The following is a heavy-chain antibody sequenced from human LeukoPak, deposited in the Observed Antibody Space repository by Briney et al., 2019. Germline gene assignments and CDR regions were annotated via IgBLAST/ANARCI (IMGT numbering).Heavy chain of an antibody. J-gene: IGHJ4*02. CDR3: ARVYSGTYYWDLDF. Sequence: PGGSLRLACAASGFTFSDYWMHWVRQAPGKGLVWVSRINSDGSSTTYADSVKGRFTISRDNAKNTLYLQMNSLRAEDTAVYYCARVYSGTYYWDLDFWGQGSLVSVSS. V-gene: IGHV3-74*01. CDR1: GFTFSDYW. D-gene: IGHD1-26*01. CDR2: INSDGSST.